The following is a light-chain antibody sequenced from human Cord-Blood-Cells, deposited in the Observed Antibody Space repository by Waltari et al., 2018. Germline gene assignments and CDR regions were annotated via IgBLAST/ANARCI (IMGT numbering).Light chain of an antibody. J-gene: IGLJ2*01. CDR1: VMVVGGSNL. CDR3: CSYAGSSTV. CDR2: EVI. Sequence: QAALTQPASVSGTLGQSFTLSCTGTVMVVGGSNLFSWYQQHPGKAPKLMISEVIKRPSGVSNRFSGSKSGNTASLTISGLQAEDEADYYCCSYAGSSTVFGGGTKLTVL. V-gene: IGLV2-23*02.